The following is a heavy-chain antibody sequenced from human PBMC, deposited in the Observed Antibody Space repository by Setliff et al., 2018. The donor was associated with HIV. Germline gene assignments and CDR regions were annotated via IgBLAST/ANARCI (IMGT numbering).Heavy chain of an antibody. D-gene: IGHD3-16*01. J-gene: IGHJ4*02. CDR2: LYYSGTT. CDR1: GGSISNNSYY. V-gene: IGHV4-39*01. Sequence: SETLSLTCTVSGGSISNNSYYWGWVRQPPWKGLEWIGSLYYSGTTYYNPSLKSRLTRSVDTSKNQFSLKLSYVHAADTAVYYCARSTLITGYDYWGQGTLVTVSS. CDR3: ARSTLITGYDY.